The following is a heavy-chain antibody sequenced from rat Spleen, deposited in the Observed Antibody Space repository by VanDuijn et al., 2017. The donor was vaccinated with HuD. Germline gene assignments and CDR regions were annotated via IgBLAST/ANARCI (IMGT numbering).Heavy chain of an antibody. CDR3: ARPLYNNFFDY. Sequence: EVQLVESDGGLVQPGRSLKLSCAASGFTFSDYYMAWVRQAPTKGLEWVATISYDGSSTYYRDSVKGRFTISRDNAKSTLYLQMDSLRSEDTATYYCARPLYNNFFDYWGQGVMVTVSS. V-gene: IGHV5-29*01. CDR2: ISYDGSST. CDR1: GFTFSDYY. J-gene: IGHJ2*01. D-gene: IGHD1-10*01.